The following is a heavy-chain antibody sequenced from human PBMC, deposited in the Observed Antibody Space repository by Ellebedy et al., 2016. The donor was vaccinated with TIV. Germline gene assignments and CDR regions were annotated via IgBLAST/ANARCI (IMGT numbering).Heavy chain of an antibody. Sequence: AASVKVSCKASGYTFTSYAMHWVRQAPGQRLEWMGWINAGNGNTKYSQKFQGRVTITRDTSASTAYMELSSLRSEDTAVYYCAYSTGTAYYCAMDVWGQGTTVTVSS. CDR2: INAGNGNT. J-gene: IGHJ6*02. D-gene: IGHD1-1*01. CDR1: GYTFTSYA. CDR3: AYSTGTAYYCAMDV. V-gene: IGHV1-3*01.